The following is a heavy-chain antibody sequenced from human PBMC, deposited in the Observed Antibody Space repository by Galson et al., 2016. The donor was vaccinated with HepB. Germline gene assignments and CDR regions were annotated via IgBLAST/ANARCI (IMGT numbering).Heavy chain of an antibody. J-gene: IGHJ4*02. CDR1: GGSISSSSYY. CDR3: ARGMTTVTHFDC. V-gene: IGHV4-39*01. Sequence: ETLSLTCTVSGGSISSSSYYWGWIRQPPGKGLEWIGSIYYSGSTYYNPSLKSRVTISVDTSKNQFSLKLSSVTAADTAVYYCARGMTTVTHFDCWGQGTLVTVSS. CDR2: IYYSGST. D-gene: IGHD4-17*01.